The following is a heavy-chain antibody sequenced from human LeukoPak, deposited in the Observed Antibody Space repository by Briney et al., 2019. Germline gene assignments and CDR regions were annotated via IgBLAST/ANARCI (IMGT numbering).Heavy chain of an antibody. CDR2: ISGSGGST. CDR3: AKYYYGSGRFDY. D-gene: IGHD3-10*01. Sequence: GGSLRLSCAGSGFTFSSYDMSWVRQAPGKGLEWVSVISGSGGSTYYADSVKGRSTISRDNSKNTLYLQMNSLRAEDTARYYCAKYYYGSGRFDYWGQGTLVTVSS. J-gene: IGHJ4*02. CDR1: GFTFSSYD. V-gene: IGHV3-23*01.